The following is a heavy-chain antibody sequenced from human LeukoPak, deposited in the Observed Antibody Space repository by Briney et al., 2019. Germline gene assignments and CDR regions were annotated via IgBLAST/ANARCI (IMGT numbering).Heavy chain of an antibody. CDR1: GYTFTSYG. V-gene: IGHV1-18*01. J-gene: IGHJ4*02. CDR3: ARKPGVAVAGKGVDFDY. CDR2: ISAYNGNT. Sequence: ASVKVSCKASGYTFTSYGISWVRQAPGQGLEWMGWISAYNGNTNYAQKLQGRVTMTTDTSTSTAYMELRSLRSDDTAVYYCARKPGVAVAGKGVDFDYWGQGTLVTVSS. D-gene: IGHD6-19*01.